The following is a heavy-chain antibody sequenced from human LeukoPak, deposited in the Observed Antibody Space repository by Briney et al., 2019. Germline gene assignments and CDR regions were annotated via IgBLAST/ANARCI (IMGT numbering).Heavy chain of an antibody. Sequence: ASVKVSCKASGYTFTGYYIHWVRPAPGQGLAWMGWINPNSGGTNYAQKFQGRITMTGDTSISTAYMELSRLTSDDTAVYYCARGIIYYYYYMDVWGKGTTVTVSS. CDR3: ARGIIYYYYYMDV. CDR2: INPNSGGT. V-gene: IGHV1-2*02. CDR1: GYTFTGYY. J-gene: IGHJ6*03.